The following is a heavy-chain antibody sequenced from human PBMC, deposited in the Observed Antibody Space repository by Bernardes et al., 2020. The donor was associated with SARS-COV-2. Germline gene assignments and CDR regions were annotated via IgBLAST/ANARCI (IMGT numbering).Heavy chain of an antibody. CDR3: AKAGEGVLMVYAMDP. CDR2: ISGSGGST. V-gene: IGHV3-23*01. Sequence: GGSLRLSCAASGFTFSSYAMSWVRQAPGKGLEWVSAISGSGGSTYYADSVKGRFTISRDNSKNTLYLQMNSLRAEDTAVYYCAKAGEGVLMVYAMDPWGQGTLVTVSS. J-gene: IGHJ5*02. CDR1: GFTFSSYA. D-gene: IGHD2-8*01.